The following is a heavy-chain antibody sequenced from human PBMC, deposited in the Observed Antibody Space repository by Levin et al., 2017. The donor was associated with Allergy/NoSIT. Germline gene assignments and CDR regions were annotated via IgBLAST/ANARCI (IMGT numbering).Heavy chain of an antibody. D-gene: IGHD3-10*01. CDR3: ARGPARITYYYGSGSYYLGY. CDR2: INHSGST. Sequence: PSETLSLTCAVYGGSFSGYYWSWIRQPPGKGLEWIGEINHSGSTNYNPSLKSRVTISVDTSKNQFSLKLSSVTAADTAVYYCARGPARITYYYGSGSYYLGYWGQGTLVTVSS. J-gene: IGHJ4*02. V-gene: IGHV4-34*01. CDR1: GGSFSGYY.